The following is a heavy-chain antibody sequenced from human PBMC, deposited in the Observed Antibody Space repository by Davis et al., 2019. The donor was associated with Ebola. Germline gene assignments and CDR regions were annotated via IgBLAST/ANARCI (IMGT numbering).Heavy chain of an antibody. CDR2: ISGSGGST. CDR1: GFTFSSYA. CDR3: ARDQTGYLYDILTGYQTYYYMDV. J-gene: IGHJ6*03. V-gene: IGHV3-23*01. Sequence: GESLKISCAASGFTFSSYAMSWVRQAPGKGLEWVSAISGSGGSTYYADSVKGRFTISRDNSKNTLYLQMNSLRAEDTAVYYCARDQTGYLYDILTGYQTYYYMDVWGKGTTVTVSS. D-gene: IGHD3-9*01.